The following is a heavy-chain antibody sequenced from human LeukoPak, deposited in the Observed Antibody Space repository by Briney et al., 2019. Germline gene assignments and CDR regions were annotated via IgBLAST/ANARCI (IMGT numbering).Heavy chain of an antibody. D-gene: IGHD3-10*01. CDR2: IYTSGTI. V-gene: IGHV4-39*07. CDR1: SGSISSNNHY. CDR3: ARSMVRGTVEGFDY. Sequence: SETLSLTCTVPSGSISSNNHYWGWIRQPQGKGLEWIGRIYTSGTITYNPSLKSRVTMSVDTSKNQFSLKLSSVTAADTAVYYCARSMVRGTVEGFDYWGQGTLVTVSS. J-gene: IGHJ4*02.